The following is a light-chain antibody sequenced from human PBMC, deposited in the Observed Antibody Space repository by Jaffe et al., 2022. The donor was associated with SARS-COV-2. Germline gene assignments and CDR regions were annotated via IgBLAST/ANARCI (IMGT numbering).Light chain of an antibody. J-gene: IGKJ2*01. Sequence: EIVLTQSPGTLSLSPGERATLSCRASQSMSRNYLAWYQQKPGQAPRLLVFATSNRATGIPDRFSGSGSGTDFTLTVSRLEPEDFAVYYCQISGGTPRTFGQGTRLEIK. CDR1: QSMSRNY. V-gene: IGKV3-20*01. CDR2: ATS. CDR3: QISGGTPRT.